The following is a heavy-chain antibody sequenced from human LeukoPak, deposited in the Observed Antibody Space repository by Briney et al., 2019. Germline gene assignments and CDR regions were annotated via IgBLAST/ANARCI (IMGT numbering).Heavy chain of an antibody. J-gene: IGHJ5*02. CDR3: ARAGCSRNRCYRSDWWFDP. CDR2: IDTADDT. V-gene: IGHV3-13*01. CDR1: GFTFSSYD. Sequence: PGGSLRLSCAASGFTFSSYDMHWVRQATGKGLEWVSAIDTADDTYSPGSVKGRITISSESAKNSLYLQKNNLRDGNTAVYFCARAGCSRNRCYRSDWWFDPWGQGTLVTVSS. D-gene: IGHD2-2*02.